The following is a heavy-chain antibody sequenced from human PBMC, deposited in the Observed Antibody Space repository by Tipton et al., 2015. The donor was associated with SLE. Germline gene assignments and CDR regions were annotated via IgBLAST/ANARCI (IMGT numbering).Heavy chain of an antibody. V-gene: IGHV3-49*03. Sequence: SLRLSCTASGFPFDDYAMSWYRQAPGKGLECVAFIRSRAYSETTEYAPSVQGRFSTSRDDSKNTAYLQMNSLKTEDTAVDYCAKREDGSDYWGQGTLVTVSS. D-gene: IGHD1-14*01. CDR2: IRSRAYSETT. J-gene: IGHJ4*02. CDR3: AKREDGSDY. CDR1: GFPFDDYA.